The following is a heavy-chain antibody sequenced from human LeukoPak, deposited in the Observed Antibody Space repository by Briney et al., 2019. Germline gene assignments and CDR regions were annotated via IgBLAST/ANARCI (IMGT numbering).Heavy chain of an antibody. CDR3: IRDFRSADL. J-gene: IGHJ5*02. Sequence: GRSLRLSCVASGFTFSNYWMHWVRQPPGKGLVWVSRIYVDGRTTNYADSVKGRFTISRDDAKNTVYLEMNSLSVEDTATYYCIRDFRSADLWGQGTLVTVTS. CDR2: IYVDGRTT. V-gene: IGHV3-74*01. CDR1: GFTFSNYW.